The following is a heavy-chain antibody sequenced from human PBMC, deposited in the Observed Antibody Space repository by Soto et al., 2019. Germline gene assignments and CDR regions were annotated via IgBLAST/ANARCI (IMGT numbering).Heavy chain of an antibody. CDR3: ARDRVAGTGMYYYYGMDV. D-gene: IGHD6-19*01. Sequence: ASVKVSCKASGYTFTGYYMHWVRQAPGQGLEWMGWINPNSGGTNYAQKSQGRVTMTRDTSISTAYMELSRLRSDDTAVYYCARDRVAGTGMYYYYGMDVWGQGTTVTVSS. J-gene: IGHJ6*02. V-gene: IGHV1-2*02. CDR2: INPNSGGT. CDR1: GYTFTGYY.